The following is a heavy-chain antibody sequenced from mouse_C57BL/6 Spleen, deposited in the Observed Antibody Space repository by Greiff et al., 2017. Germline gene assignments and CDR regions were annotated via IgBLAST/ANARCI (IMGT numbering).Heavy chain of an antibody. V-gene: IGHV3-6*01. CDR1: GYSITSGYY. CDR3: ASSGAYYSNGAMDY. D-gene: IGHD2-5*01. CDR2: ISYDGSN. J-gene: IGHJ4*01. Sequence: EVQLQQSGPGLVKPSQSLSLTCSVTGYSITSGYYWNWIRQFPGNKLEWMGYISYDGSNNYNPSLKNRISITRDTSKNQFFLKLNSVTTEDTATYYCASSGAYYSNGAMDYGGQGTSVTVSS.